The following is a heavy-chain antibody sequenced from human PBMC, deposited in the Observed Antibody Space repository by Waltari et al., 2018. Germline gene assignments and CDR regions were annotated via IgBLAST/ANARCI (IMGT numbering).Heavy chain of an antibody. Sequence: QLQLQESGPRLVKVSETLSLTCTVSGGSIHSSTYFWGWIRQPPGRGLGWIGSRYFSGSTYDNASRKGRVTLSVDTSKNHFALKLTSVTVADTAVYYCARHGPTTAIDNWFDSWGQGTLVTVSS. V-gene: IGHV4-39*01. CDR3: ARHGPTTAIDNWFDS. CDR2: RYFSGST. CDR1: GGSIHSSTYF. D-gene: IGHD4-17*01. J-gene: IGHJ5*01.